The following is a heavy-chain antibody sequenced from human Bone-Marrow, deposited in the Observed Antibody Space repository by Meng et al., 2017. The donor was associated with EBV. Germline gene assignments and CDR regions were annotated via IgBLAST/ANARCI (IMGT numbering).Heavy chain of an antibody. CDR2: VHYIGST. CDR1: GGSVSSDNYY. V-gene: IGHV4-61*01. CDR3: ARDPAYPRGWFDT. J-gene: IGHJ5*02. Sequence: QVQLQESGPGLVKPSEXLSLTGTVSGGSVSSDNYYWSWLRQPPGKGLEWIGYVHYIGSTIDNPSLKSRVTISVDRSKNQFSLKLSSVTAADTAVYYCARDPAYPRGWFDTWGQGTLVTVSS.